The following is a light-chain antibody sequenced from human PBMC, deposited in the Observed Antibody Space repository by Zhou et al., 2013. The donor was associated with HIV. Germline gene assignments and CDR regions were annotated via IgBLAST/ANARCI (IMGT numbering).Light chain of an antibody. CDR2: GAS. J-gene: IGKJ2*01. CDR3: QQYGSSPYT. V-gene: IGKV3-20*01. Sequence: EIVLTQSPGTLSLSPGERATLSCRASQSVNSNYLAWYQQKSGQAPRLLVYGASSRATGIPDRFSGSGSGTDFTLTISRLEPEDFAVYFCQQYGSSPYTFGQGTKRGDQT. CDR1: QSVNSNY.